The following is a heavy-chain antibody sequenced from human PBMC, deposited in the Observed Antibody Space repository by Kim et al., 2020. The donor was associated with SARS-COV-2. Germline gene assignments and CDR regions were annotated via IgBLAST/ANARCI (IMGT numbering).Heavy chain of an antibody. V-gene: IGHV3-23*01. J-gene: IGHJ4*02. D-gene: IGHD3-22*01. Sequence: GGSLRLSCAPSGFTFSSYAMSWVRQAPGKGLEWVSAINGSGGSTYYADSVKGRFTISRDNSKNTLYLQINSLRAEDTAVYYCAKDSITMIVGYWGHWGQGTLVTVSS. CDR3: AKDSITMIVGYWGH. CDR2: INGSGGST. CDR1: GFTFSSYA.